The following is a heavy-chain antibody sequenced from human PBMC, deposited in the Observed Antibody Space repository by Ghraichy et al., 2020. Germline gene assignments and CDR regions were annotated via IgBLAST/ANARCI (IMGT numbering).Heavy chain of an antibody. J-gene: IGHJ6*03. D-gene: IGHD6-13*01. Sequence: SETLSLTCAVYGGSFSGYYWSWIRQPPGKGLEWIGEINHSGSTNYNPSLKSRVTISVDTSKNQFSLKLSSVTAADTAVYYCARGLGAAAAYYYYMDVWGKGTTVTVSS. CDR2: INHSGST. V-gene: IGHV4-34*01. CDR1: GGSFSGYY. CDR3: ARGLGAAAAYYYYMDV.